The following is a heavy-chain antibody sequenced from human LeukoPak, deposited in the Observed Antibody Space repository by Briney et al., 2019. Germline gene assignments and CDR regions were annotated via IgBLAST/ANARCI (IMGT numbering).Heavy chain of an antibody. D-gene: IGHD7-27*01. CDR1: GGSFSGYY. CDR2: INYSGST. J-gene: IGHJ4*02. V-gene: IGHV4-34*01. Sequence: PSETLSLTCAVYGGSFSGYYWSWIRRPPGKGLEWIGEINYSGSTDYNPSLKSRVTISVDTSKNQFSLKLSSVTAADTAVYYCARVRATGAHDYWGQGTLVTVSS. CDR3: ARVRATGAHDY.